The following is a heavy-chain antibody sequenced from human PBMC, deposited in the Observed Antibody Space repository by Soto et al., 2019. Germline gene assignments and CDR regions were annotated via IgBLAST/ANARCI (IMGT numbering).Heavy chain of an antibody. CDR1: SVSNAW. CDR3: TRWGIAARQDY. D-gene: IGHD6-6*01. J-gene: IGHJ4*02. Sequence: SVSNAWMNWVRQAPGKGLEWVGRIKSKTDAGTIDYVAPVKGRFIISRDDSKNTLYLQMNSLKTEDTAVYYCTRWGIAARQDYWGQGTLVTVSS. CDR2: IKSKTDAGTI. V-gene: IGHV3-15*07.